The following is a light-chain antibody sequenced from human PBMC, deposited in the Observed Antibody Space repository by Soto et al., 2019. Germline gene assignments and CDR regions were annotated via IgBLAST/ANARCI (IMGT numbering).Light chain of an antibody. CDR3: SSYTSSSTLV. CDR2: EVS. Sequence: QSVLTQPASVSGSPGQSITISCTGTSSDVGGYNYVSWYQQHPGKAPKLMIYEVSNRPSGVSNRFSGSKSGNTASLTISGLQAEDEADYYCSSYTSSSTLVFGTGTKLTVI. J-gene: IGLJ1*01. CDR1: SSDVGGYNY. V-gene: IGLV2-14*01.